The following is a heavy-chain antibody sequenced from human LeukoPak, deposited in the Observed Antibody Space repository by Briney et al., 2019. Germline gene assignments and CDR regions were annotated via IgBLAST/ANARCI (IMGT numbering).Heavy chain of an antibody. CDR3: ARHSSGWHFDS. CDR1: GVSVSNHY. V-gene: IGHV4-59*02. J-gene: IGHJ4*02. Sequence: PSETLSLTCSLSGVSVSNHYWSWIRQPPGKGLEWIGWFYYSGGTYFNPSLGSRVTISADTSRNHVSLNLRSLTGADTAVYYCARHSSGWHFDSWGQGALVTVSS. D-gene: IGHD6-19*01. CDR2: FYYSGGT.